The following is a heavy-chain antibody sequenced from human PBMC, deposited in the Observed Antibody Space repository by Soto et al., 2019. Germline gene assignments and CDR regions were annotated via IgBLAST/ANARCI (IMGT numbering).Heavy chain of an antibody. J-gene: IGHJ6*02. CDR1: VFTGSSNY. Sequence: GGSLRLSCSASVFTGSSNYMSCFRQATGERLEWVSAIYSGCSTYYAGSVKSRFTNSRDNSKNTLYLQMNSLRAEDTAVYYCARVLEQLVSHYYYYGMDVWGQGTTVTVSS. CDR2: IYSGCST. CDR3: ARVLEQLVSHYYYYGMDV. V-gene: IGHV3-53*01. D-gene: IGHD6-6*01.